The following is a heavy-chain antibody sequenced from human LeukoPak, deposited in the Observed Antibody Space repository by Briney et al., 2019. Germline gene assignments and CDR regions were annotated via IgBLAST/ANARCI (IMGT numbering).Heavy chain of an antibody. CDR1: GGSFSGYY. Sequence: RSSETLSLTCAVYGGSFSGYYWSWIRQPPGKGLEWIGEINHSGSTNYNPSLKSRVTISVDTSKNQFSLKLSSVTAADTAVYYCARDANFFVTYGDPSHFDYWGQGTLVTVSS. CDR3: ARDANFFVTYGDPSHFDY. CDR2: INHSGST. J-gene: IGHJ4*02. V-gene: IGHV4-34*01. D-gene: IGHD4-17*01.